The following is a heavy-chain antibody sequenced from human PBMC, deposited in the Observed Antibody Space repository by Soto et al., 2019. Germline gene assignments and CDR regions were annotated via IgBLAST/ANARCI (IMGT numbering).Heavy chain of an antibody. CDR3: ARDLTENLYYYYYGMDV. J-gene: IGHJ6*02. CDR2: ISAYNGNT. Sequence: KVSCKASGYTFTSYGISWVRQAPGQGLEWMGWISAYNGNTNYAQKLQGRVTMTTDTSTSTAYMELRSLRSDDTAVYYCARDLTENLYYYYYGMDVWGQGTTVTVSS. V-gene: IGHV1-18*01. D-gene: IGHD4-4*01. CDR1: GYTFTSYG.